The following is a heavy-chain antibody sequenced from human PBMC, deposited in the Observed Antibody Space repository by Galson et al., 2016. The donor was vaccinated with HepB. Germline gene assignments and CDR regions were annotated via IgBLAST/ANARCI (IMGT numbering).Heavy chain of an antibody. J-gene: IGHJ6*04. CDR3: ARDVSDADNWNELFYYGMDV. Sequence: SLRLSCAASGFSFSSYGMHWVRQAPGKGLEWVANIWYDGNKKYYGDSVKGRFTISRDNSKNTLYLQMKSLRAEDTAVYYCARDVSDADNWNELFYYGMDVWGKGTTVTVSS. V-gene: IGHV3-33*01. D-gene: IGHD1-1*01. CDR2: IWYDGNKK. CDR1: GFSFSSYG.